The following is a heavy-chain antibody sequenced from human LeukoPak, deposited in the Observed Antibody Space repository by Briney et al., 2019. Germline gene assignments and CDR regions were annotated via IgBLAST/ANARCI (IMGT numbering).Heavy chain of an antibody. CDR3: ARGNCAGGSCYSMDY. CDR1: GFHFTGYF. J-gene: IGHJ4*02. D-gene: IGHD2-15*01. CDR2: INPNSGGT. Sequence: ASVKVSCKASGFHFTGYFIHWVRQAPGQGFEWMGWINPNSGGTNYAQKFQGRVTMTRDTSITTVYMELKTLRPDDTAIYCCARGNCAGGSCYSMDYWGQGTLVPVSS. V-gene: IGHV1-2*02.